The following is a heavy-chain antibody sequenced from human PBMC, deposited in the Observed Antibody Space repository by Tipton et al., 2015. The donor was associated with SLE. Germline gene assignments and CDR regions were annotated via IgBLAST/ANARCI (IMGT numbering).Heavy chain of an antibody. CDR3: ARQSPRGLDWLPVYYFGY. CDR2: IYYSGST. J-gene: IGHJ4*02. V-gene: IGHV4-59*01. CDR1: GGSISSYY. Sequence: TLSLTCTVSGGSISSYYWSWIRQPPGKGLEWIGYIYYSGSTNLNPSLKSRVSLSLDTSKNQFSLRLRSVTAADTAVYYCARQSPRGLDWLPVYYFGYWGQGMLVTVSS. D-gene: IGHD3/OR15-3a*01.